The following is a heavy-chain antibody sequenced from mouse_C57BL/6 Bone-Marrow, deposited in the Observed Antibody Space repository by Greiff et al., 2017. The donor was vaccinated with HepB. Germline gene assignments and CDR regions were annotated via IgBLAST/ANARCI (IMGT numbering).Heavy chain of an antibody. CDR3: ARGGLRRYFDV. V-gene: IGHV1-76*01. CDR1: GYTFTDYY. Sequence: VQLVESGAELVRPGASVKLSCKASGYTFTDYYINWVKQRPGQGLEWIARIYPGSGNTYYNEKFKGKATLTAEKSSSTAYMQLSSLTSEDSAVYVCARGGLRRYFDVWGTGTTVTVSS. CDR2: IYPGSGNT. J-gene: IGHJ1*03. D-gene: IGHD2-4*01.